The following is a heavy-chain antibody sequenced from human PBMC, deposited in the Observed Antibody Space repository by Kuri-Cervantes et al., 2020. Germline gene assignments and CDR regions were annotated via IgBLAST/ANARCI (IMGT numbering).Heavy chain of an antibody. V-gene: IGHV3-23*01. CDR2: ISGSGGRT. Sequence: GESLKISCAASGFTFSSYAMSWVRQAPGKGLEWVSAISGSGGRTYYADSVKGRFTISRDNSKNTLYLQMNSLRAEDTAVYYCAKEDIVATIWYFDYWGQGTLVTVSS. CDR3: AKEDIVATIWYFDY. D-gene: IGHD5-12*01. J-gene: IGHJ4*02. CDR1: GFTFSSYA.